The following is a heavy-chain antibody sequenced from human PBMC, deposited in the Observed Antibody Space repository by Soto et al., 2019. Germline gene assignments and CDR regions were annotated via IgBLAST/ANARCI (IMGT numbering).Heavy chain of an antibody. V-gene: IGHV4-39*01. CDR2: IYYSGST. CDR3: ARGVTYYYDSSGYYFYY. CDR1: GSSISSSSYY. Sequence: PSETLSLTCTVSGSSISSSSYYCGWIRQPPGKGLEWIGSIYYSGSTYYNPSLKSRVTISVDTSKNQFSLKLSSVTAADTAVYYCARGVTYYYDSSGYYFYYWGQGTLVTVSS. D-gene: IGHD3-22*01. J-gene: IGHJ4*02.